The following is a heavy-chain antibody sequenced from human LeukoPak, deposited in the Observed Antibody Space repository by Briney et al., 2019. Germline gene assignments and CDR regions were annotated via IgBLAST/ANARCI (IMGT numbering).Heavy chain of an antibody. CDR1: GGSISSYY. CDR2: IYYSGST. Sequence: SETLSLTCTVSGGSISSYYWSWIRQPPGKGLEWIGYIYYSGSTNYNPSLKSRVTISVDTYKNQFSLKLSSVTAADTAVYYCATLTTGSRDFDYWGQGTLVTVSS. D-gene: IGHD4/OR15-4a*01. CDR3: ATLTTGSRDFDY. J-gene: IGHJ4*02. V-gene: IGHV4-59*01.